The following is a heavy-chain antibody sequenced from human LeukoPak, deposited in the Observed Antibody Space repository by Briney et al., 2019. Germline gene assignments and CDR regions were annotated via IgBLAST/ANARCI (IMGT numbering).Heavy chain of an antibody. CDR2: INHSGST. V-gene: IGHV4-34*01. D-gene: IGHD3-10*01. CDR3: ARGGATMVRGVHGY. Sequence: ASETLSLTCAVYGGSFSGYYWNWIRQPPGKGLEWIGEINHSGSTNYNPSLKSRVTISVDTSKNQFSLKLSSVTAADTAVYYCARGGATMVRGVHGYWGHGTLVTVSS. J-gene: IGHJ4*01. CDR1: GGSFSGYY.